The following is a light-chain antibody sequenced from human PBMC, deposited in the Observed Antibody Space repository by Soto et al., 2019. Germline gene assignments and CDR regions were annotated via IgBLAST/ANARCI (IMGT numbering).Light chain of an antibody. CDR3: QHFFSPPFP. J-gene: IGKJ2*01. Sequence: DFVMTQSPDSLAVSLGERATINCKSSQSVLYSSNNKNYLAWYQQKPGQPPKLLILWASTRESGVPDRFSGSGSGTDFTLTISSLQAEDAAVYYCQHFFSPPFPFGQGTKLEIK. CDR1: QSVLYSSNNKNY. CDR2: WAS. V-gene: IGKV4-1*01.